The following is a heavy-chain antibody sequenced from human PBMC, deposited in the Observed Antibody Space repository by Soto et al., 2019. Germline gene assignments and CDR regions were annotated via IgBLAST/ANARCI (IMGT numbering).Heavy chain of an antibody. CDR3: GKDGAVRDYTYLEY. V-gene: IGHV3-43*01. J-gene: IGHJ4*02. D-gene: IGHD4-4*01. Sequence: EVQLVESGGVVVQPGGSLRLSCAASGFTFDDYSMHWVRQAPGKGLEWVSLISWDGRSTYYADSVKGRFTISRDNSKNALYLQMNSLTTEDTGCNYCGKDGAVRDYTYLEYWGQGALVTVSS. CDR1: GFTFDDYS. CDR2: ISWDGRST.